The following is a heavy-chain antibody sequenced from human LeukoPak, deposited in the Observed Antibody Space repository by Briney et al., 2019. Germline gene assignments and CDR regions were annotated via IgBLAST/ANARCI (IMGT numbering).Heavy chain of an antibody. CDR3: ARDKGITGRADY. CDR1: GFTFSSYS. CDR2: ISSSSSYI. J-gene: IGHJ4*02. Sequence: PGGSLRLSCAASGFTFSSYSMNWVRQAPGKGLEWVSSISSSSSYIYYADSVKGRFTISRDNAKNSLYLQMNSLRAEDTAVCYCARDKGITGRADYWGQGTLVTVSS. D-gene: IGHD1-20*01. V-gene: IGHV3-21*01.